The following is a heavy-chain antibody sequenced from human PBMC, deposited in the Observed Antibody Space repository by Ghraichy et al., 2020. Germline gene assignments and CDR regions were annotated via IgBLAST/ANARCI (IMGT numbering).Heavy chain of an antibody. V-gene: IGHV1-8*01. J-gene: IGHJ4*02. CDR3: ARVPVARSDGYNRKFDS. Sequence: ASVKVSCRASRYTFSSYDINWVRQATGQGLEWMGWMNPNSGNTGYAQKFQGRVTMTRDTSITTAYMELSSLTSEDTAVYYCARVPVARSDGYNRKFDSWGQGTLVTVSS. CDR1: RYTFSSYD. CDR2: MNPNSGNT. D-gene: IGHD5-24*01.